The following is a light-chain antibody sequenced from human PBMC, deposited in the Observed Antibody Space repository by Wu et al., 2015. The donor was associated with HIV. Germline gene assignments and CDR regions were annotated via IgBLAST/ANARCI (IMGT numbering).Light chain of an antibody. CDR1: QDIANH. V-gene: IGKV1-33*01. Sequence: DIQMTQSPSYLSASVGDRVTVSCQASQDIANHLNWYQQKPGKVPNLLISDASNLETGVPSRFSGSGSGTHFTFTITGLQPEDVATYYCQQFRSLPLTFGPGTKVDVK. J-gene: IGKJ3*01. CDR2: DAS. CDR3: QQFRSLPLT.